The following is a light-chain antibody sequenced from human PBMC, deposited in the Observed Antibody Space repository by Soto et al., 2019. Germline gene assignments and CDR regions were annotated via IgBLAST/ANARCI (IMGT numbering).Light chain of an antibody. V-gene: IGKV4-1*01. J-gene: IGKJ5*01. CDR1: QSVLYSSNNKNY. CDR3: QQYYSAPT. Sequence: DIVMTQSPDSLAVSLGERATINCKSSQSVLYSSNNKNYLAWYQQKPGQPPKLLIYWASTRESGVPDRFSGSGSGTDFTLTISSQQAEDVAVYYCQQYYSAPTFGQGTRLEIK. CDR2: WAS.